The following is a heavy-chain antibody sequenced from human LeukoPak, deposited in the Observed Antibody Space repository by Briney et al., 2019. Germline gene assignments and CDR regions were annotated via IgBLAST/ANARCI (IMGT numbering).Heavy chain of an antibody. CDR2: NNHSGST. V-gene: IGHV4-34*01. Sequence: SETLSLTCAVYGGSFSGYYWSWIRQPPGKGLEWIGENNHSGSTNYNPSLKSRVTISVDTSKNQFSLKLSSVTAADTAVYYCAREGRPYYDFWSGSRPFDYWGQGTLVTVSS. D-gene: IGHD3-3*01. CDR3: AREGRPYYDFWSGSRPFDY. CDR1: GGSFSGYY. J-gene: IGHJ4*02.